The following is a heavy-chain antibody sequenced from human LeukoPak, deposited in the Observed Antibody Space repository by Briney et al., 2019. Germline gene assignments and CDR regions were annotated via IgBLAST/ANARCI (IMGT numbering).Heavy chain of an antibody. Sequence: PGGSLRLSCAASGFTFSSYSVNWVRQAPGKGLEWVSSISSSSSYIYYADSVKGRFTVSRDNAKNSLYLQMNSLRAEDTAVYYCARDGAPSDYYDSSGYYSPWGQGTLVTVSS. CDR3: ARDGAPSDYYDSSGYYSP. CDR1: GFTFSSYS. J-gene: IGHJ5*02. CDR2: ISSSSSYI. V-gene: IGHV3-21*01. D-gene: IGHD3-22*01.